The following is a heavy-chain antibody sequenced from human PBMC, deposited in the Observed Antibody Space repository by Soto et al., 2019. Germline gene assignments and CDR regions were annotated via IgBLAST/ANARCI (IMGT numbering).Heavy chain of an antibody. J-gene: IGHJ4*02. CDR2: ISYDGSNK. D-gene: IGHD5-12*01. CDR3: ARDQSPGRDGYNIFDY. CDR1: GFTFSSYA. V-gene: IGHV3-30-3*01. Sequence: GGSLRLSCAASGFTFSSYAMHWVRQAPGKGLEWVAVISYDGSNKYYADSVKGRFTISRDNSKNTLYLQMNSLRAEDTAVYYCARDQSPGRDGYNIFDYWGQGTLATVSS.